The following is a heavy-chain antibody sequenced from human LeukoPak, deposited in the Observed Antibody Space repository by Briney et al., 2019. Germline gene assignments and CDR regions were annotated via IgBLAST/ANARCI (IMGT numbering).Heavy chain of an antibody. J-gene: IGHJ4*02. V-gene: IGHV1-8*01. CDR1: GYTFTSYD. CDR2: MSPNSGDT. CDR3: ARGPPNWGYDY. D-gene: IGHD7-27*01. Sequence: ASVKVSCKASGYTFTSYDFNWVRQATGQRPEWMGWMSPNSGDTGYAQKFQDRVTMTRNTSISTAYMELSSLKSDDTAVYYCARGPPNWGYDYWGPGTLVTVSS.